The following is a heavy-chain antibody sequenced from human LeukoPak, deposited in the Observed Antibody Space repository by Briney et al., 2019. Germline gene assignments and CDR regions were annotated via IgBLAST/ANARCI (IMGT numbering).Heavy chain of an antibody. CDR2: IKQDGSEK. Sequence: PGGSLRLPCAASGFTFSRYWMSWVRQVPRKGLEWVANIKQDGSEKYYVDSVKGRFTISRDNAKNSLYLQMNSLRAEDTAVYYCARDKGDYDTSGSLFVFGGQGTLVTVPS. J-gene: IGHJ4*02. CDR3: ARDKGDYDTSGSLFVF. D-gene: IGHD3-22*01. CDR1: GFTFSRYW. V-gene: IGHV3-7*03.